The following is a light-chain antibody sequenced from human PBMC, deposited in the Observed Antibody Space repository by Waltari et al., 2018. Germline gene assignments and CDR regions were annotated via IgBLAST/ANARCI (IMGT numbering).Light chain of an antibody. V-gene: IGLV2-14*01. CDR2: DVS. J-gene: IGLJ3*02. CDR3: CSFTSRSTWV. CDR1: SSDVGGYNY. Sequence: QSALTQPASVSGSPGQSITISCTATSSDVGGYNYVFWYQQHPGKAPKLLIFDVSYRPSGVSDRFSGSKSGNTASLTISGLQAEDESDYYCCSFTSRSTWVFGGGTKLTVL.